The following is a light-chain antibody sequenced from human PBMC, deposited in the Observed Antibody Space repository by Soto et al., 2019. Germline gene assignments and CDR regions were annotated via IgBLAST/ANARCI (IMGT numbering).Light chain of an antibody. CDR1: RGHSNYA. J-gene: IGLJ2*01. CDR3: QTWGTGVV. V-gene: IGLV4-69*01. CDR2: LNSDGSH. Sequence: QLVLTQSPSASASLGASVKLTCTLSRGHSNYAIAWHQQQPEKGPRYLMKLNSDGSHSKGDGIPNRFSGSSSGAERYLTISSLQSEDEADYYCQTWGTGVVFGGGTKLTVL.